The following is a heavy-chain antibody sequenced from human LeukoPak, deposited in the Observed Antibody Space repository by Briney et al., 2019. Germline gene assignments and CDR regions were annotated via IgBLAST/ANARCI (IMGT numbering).Heavy chain of an antibody. CDR2: ISAYNVNT. V-gene: IGHV1-18*01. CDR1: GYTFTTDG. D-gene: IGHD2-2*01. J-gene: IGHJ4*02. CDR3: ARDEGTYQRGPFDY. Sequence: GASAKVSCKASGYTFTTDGISWLRQAPGQGLEWVGWISAYNVNTKYAQKFQGRVTMSTDTSTSTGHMELRSLRSDDTALYYCARDEGTYQRGPFDYWGQGTLVTVSS.